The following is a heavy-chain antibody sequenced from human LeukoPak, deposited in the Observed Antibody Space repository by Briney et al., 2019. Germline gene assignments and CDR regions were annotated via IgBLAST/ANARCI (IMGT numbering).Heavy chain of an antibody. Sequence: GRSLRLSCAASGFTFSSYGMHWVRQAPGKGLEWVAVISYDGSNKHYADSVKGRFTISRDNSKNTLYLQMNSLRAEDTAVYYCARATVAGTDYWGQGTLVTVSS. V-gene: IGHV3-30*03. D-gene: IGHD6-19*01. CDR3: ARATVAGTDY. CDR1: GFTFSSYG. J-gene: IGHJ4*02. CDR2: ISYDGSNK.